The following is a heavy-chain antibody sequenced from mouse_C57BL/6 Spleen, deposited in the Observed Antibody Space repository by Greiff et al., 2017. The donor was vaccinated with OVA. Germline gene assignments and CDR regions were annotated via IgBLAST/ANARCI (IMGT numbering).Heavy chain of an antibody. J-gene: IGHJ4*01. CDR3: ASYGSREGYYAMDY. CDR1: GFSLTSYG. CDR2: IWSGGST. V-gene: IGHV2-2*01. Sequence: QVQLKESGPGLVQPSQSLSITCTVSGFSLTSYGVHWVRQSPGKGLEWLGVIWSGGSTDYNAAFISRLSISKDNSKSQVFFKMNSLQADDTAIYYCASYGSREGYYAMDYWGQGTSVTVSS. D-gene: IGHD1-1*01.